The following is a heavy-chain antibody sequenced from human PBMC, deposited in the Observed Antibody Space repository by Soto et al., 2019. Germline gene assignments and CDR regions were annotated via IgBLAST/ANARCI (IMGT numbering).Heavy chain of an antibody. D-gene: IGHD3-16*01. V-gene: IGHV3-30*19. CDR1: GFTFRSYV. CDR2: TSYDGSDK. CDR3: ARWGTRGGLDV. J-gene: IGHJ1*01. Sequence: QVQLVESGGGVVQPGTSLRVSCVGSGFTFRSYVMHWVRQAPGKGLEWVALTSYDGSDKYYGDSVRGRFTISRDNSRNTVHLQTDSLRLEDTALSYCARWGTRGGLDVWGQGTLVSVSS.